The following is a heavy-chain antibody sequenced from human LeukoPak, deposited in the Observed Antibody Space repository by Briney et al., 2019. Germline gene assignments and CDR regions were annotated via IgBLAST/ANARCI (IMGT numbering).Heavy chain of an antibody. J-gene: IGHJ3*02. CDR2: IYYSGST. Sequence: SETLSLTCTVSGGSISSSSYYWGWIRQPPGKGLEWIGSIYYSGSTYYSPSLKSRVTISVDTSKNQFSLKLSSVTAADTAVYYCAREGSLLTGDAFDIWGQGTMVTVSS. CDR3: AREGSLLTGDAFDI. CDR1: GGSISSSSYY. D-gene: IGHD3-9*01. V-gene: IGHV4-39*07.